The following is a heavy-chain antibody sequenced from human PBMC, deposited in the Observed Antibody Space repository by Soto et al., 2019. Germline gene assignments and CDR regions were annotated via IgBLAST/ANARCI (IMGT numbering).Heavy chain of an antibody. J-gene: IGHJ4*02. D-gene: IGHD6-19*01. CDR1: GFTFSSYG. CDR3: AKWYSSGWYYFDY. Sequence: GSLRLSCAASGFTFSSYGMHWVRQAPGKGLEWVAVISYDGSNKYYADSVKGRFTISRDNSKNTLYLQMNSLRAEDTAVYYCAKWYSSGWYYFDYWGQGTLVTVYS. CDR2: ISYDGSNK. V-gene: IGHV3-30*18.